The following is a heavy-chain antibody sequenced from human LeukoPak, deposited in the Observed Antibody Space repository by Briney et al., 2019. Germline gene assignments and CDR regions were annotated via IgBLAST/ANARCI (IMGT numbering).Heavy chain of an antibody. D-gene: IGHD6-13*01. CDR2: IIPIFGTA. CDR3: ARDASYSSSWYLDAFDI. J-gene: IGHJ3*02. Sequence: GASVKVSCKASGGTFSSYAISWVRQAPGQGLEWMGGIIPIFGTANYAQKFQGRVTITTDESTSTAYMELSSLRSEDTAVYYCARDASYSSSWYLDAFDIWGQGTMVTVPS. V-gene: IGHV1-69*05. CDR1: GGTFSSYA.